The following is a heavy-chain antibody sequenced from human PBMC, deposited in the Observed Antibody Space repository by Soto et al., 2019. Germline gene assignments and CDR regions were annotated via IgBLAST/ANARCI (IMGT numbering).Heavy chain of an antibody. D-gene: IGHD2-2*01. CDR1: GGTFGSYA. V-gene: IGHV1-69*01. Sequence: QVQLVQSGAEVKKPGSSVKVSCKASGGTFGSYAISWVRQAPGQGLEWMGGIIPIPGTANYAQKFQGRVTSDADESSRTGYMGLSSLRSEDTAVYYCARSQGSSTSLEIYYYYYYGMDVWGQGTTVTVSS. J-gene: IGHJ6*02. CDR2: IIPIPGTA. CDR3: ARSQGSSTSLEIYYYYYYGMDV.